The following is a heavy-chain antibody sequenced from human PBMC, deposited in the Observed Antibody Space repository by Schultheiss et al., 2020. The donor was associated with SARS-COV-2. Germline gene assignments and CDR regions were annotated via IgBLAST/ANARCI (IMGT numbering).Heavy chain of an antibody. CDR1: GLTVSSNY. D-gene: IGHD6-6*01. J-gene: IGHJ6*03. CDR2: IYSGGST. V-gene: IGHV3-66*01. CDR3: ARDTQKYSSSSYYYYYYMDV. Sequence: GGSLRLSCASSGLTVSSNYMSWVRQAPGKGLEWVSVIYSGGSTYYADSVKGRFTISRDNSKNTLYLQMNSLRAEDTAVYYCARDTQKYSSSSYYYYYYMDVWGKGTTVTVSS.